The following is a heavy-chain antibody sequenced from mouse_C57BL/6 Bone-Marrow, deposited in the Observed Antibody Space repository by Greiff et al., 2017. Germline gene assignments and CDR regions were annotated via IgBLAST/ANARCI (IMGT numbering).Heavy chain of an antibody. V-gene: IGHV1-80*01. CDR2: IYPGDGDT. CDR3: AGGWLLSFDY. D-gene: IGHD2-3*01. Sequence: QVQLKESGAELVKPGASVKISCKASGYAFSSYWMNWVKQRPGKGLEWIGQIYPGDGDTNYNGKFKGKATLTADKSSSTAYMQLSSLTSEDSAVYFCAGGWLLSFDYWGQGTTLTVSS. CDR1: GYAFSSYW. J-gene: IGHJ2*01.